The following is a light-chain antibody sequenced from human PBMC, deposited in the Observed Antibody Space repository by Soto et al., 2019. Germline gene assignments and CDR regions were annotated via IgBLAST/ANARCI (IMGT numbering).Light chain of an antibody. Sequence: EIVMTQSPATLSVSPGARATLSCRASQSVSSNLAWYQQKPGQAPRLLIYGESTRATGIPARFSGSGSGTDFTLTISSLHAEDFAVYYCQQYSNWPYTFGQGTNLEIK. V-gene: IGKV3-15*01. CDR2: GES. J-gene: IGKJ2*01. CDR1: QSVSSN. CDR3: QQYSNWPYT.